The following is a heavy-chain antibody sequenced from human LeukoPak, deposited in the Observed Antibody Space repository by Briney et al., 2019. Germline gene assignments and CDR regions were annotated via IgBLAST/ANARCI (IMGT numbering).Heavy chain of an antibody. Sequence: GRSLRLSCAASGFTFSSYAMHWVRQAPGKGLEWVAVISYDGSNKYYADSVKGRFTISRDNSKNTLYLQMNSLRAEDTAVYYCARDWDGSGWPIDYWGQGTLVTVSS. J-gene: IGHJ4*02. CDR3: ARDWDGSGWPIDY. D-gene: IGHD6-19*01. V-gene: IGHV3-30-3*01. CDR1: GFTFSSYA. CDR2: ISYDGSNK.